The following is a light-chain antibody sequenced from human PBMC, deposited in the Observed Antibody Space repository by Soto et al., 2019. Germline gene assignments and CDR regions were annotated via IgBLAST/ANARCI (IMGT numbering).Light chain of an antibody. CDR2: GSS. CDR1: ENVGTS. CDR3: QQYNNWGLS. V-gene: IGKV3D-15*01. J-gene: IGKJ4*02. Sequence: MVLTQSPATLSVSPGERVTLSCRASENVGTSLAWYQQRPGQPPSLLIYGSSTRATGISATFSGSGSRTEFTLTISSLQPEDSAVYYCQQYNNWGLSFGGGTRVEIK.